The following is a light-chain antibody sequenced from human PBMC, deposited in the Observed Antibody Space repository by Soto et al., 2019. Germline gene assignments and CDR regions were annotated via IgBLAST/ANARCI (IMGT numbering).Light chain of an antibody. J-gene: IGKJ1*01. CDR2: AAS. CDR1: QGISNN. V-gene: IGKV1-27*01. Sequence: DIQMTQSPSSLSASVGERVIITCRASQGISNNLAWYQQKPWRVPTLLISAASRLQSGVPPRFSAYGSGTDFTLIITRLPPDDLGTYYCQRYNHGSTFGQGTKVEI. CDR3: QRYNHGST.